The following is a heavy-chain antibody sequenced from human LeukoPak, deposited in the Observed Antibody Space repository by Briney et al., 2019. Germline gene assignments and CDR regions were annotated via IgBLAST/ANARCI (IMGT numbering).Heavy chain of an antibody. J-gene: IGHJ4*02. CDR1: GFTFSSYG. Sequence: GGSLRLSCAASGFTFSSYGMSWVRQAPGKGLEWVSAIRGSGGNTYYADSVKGRFTISRDNSKNTLYLQMNSLRVEDTAVYYCAKGLVDGGDYYFDYWGQGTLVTVSS. D-gene: IGHD2-21*02. CDR2: IRGSGGNT. V-gene: IGHV3-23*01. CDR3: AKGLVDGGDYYFDY.